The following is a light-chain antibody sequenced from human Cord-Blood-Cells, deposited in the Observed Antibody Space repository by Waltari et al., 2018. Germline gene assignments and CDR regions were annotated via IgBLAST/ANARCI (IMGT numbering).Light chain of an antibody. CDR3: QSYDSSNYV. CDR1: SGSLASNY. V-gene: IGLV6-57*01. CDR2: EDN. J-gene: IGLJ1*01. Sequence: NFMLTQPHSVSESPGKTVTISCTRSSGSLASNYVQWYQQRPGSSPTTVIYEDNQRPSGVPDRFSGSIDSSSNSASLTISGLKTEDEADYYCQSYDSSNYVFGTGTKVTVL.